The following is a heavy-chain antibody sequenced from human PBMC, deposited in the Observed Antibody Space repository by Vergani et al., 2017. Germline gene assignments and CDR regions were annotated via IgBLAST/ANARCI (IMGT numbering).Heavy chain of an antibody. CDR2: IIPLLGIA. CDR1: GGTFSSYT. D-gene: IGHD5-12*01. V-gene: IGHV1-69*02. J-gene: IGHJ4*02. CDR3: ASLKATTSQNFDY. Sequence: QVQLVQSGAEVKKPGSSVTVSCKASGGTFSSYTISWVRQAPGQGLEWMGRIIPLLGIANYAQKFQGIVTITADKSTSTAYMELSSLRSEDTAVYYCASLKATTSQNFDYWGQGTLVTVSS.